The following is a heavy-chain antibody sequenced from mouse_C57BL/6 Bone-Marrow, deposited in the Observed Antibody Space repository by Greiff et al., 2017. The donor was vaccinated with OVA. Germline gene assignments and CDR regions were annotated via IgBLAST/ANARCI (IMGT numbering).Heavy chain of an antibody. J-gene: IGHJ2*01. CDR3: AGGYSKGY. CDR1: GFNIKDDY. D-gene: IGHD2-5*01. CDR2: IDPENGDT. Sequence: EVQLQQSGAELVRPGASVKLSCTASGFNIKDDYMHWVKQRPEQGLEWIGWIDPENGDTEYASKFQGKATLTVDTSSSTAYMELHSLTSEDSAVYFCAGGYSKGYWGQGTTLTVSS. V-gene: IGHV14-4*01.